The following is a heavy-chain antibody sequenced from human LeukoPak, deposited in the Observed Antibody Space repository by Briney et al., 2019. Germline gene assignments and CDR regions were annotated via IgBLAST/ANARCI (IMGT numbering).Heavy chain of an antibody. Sequence: ASVKVSCKASGDIFSKYGISWVRQAPGQGLEWMGWITPNSGGTKYAQKFQGRVTMTRDTSISTAYMELSGLRSDDTAVYYCARGFRLSAIEDWFDPWSQGTLVTVSS. CDR2: ITPNSGGT. CDR1: GDIFSKYG. J-gene: IGHJ5*02. D-gene: IGHD2-2*02. CDR3: ARGFRLSAIEDWFDP. V-gene: IGHV1-2*02.